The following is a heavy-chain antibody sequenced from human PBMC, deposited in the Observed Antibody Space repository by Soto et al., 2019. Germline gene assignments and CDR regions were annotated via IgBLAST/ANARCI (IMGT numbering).Heavy chain of an antibody. V-gene: IGHV3-23*01. CDR3: ARDSDATVRFGPGGGMDV. CDR2: ISGSGGST. J-gene: IGHJ6*02. Sequence: GGSLRLSCAASGFTFSSYAMSWVRQAPGKGLEWVSAISGSGGSTYYADSVKGRFTISRDNAKNSLYLQMNSLRAEDTAVYYCARDSDATVRFGPGGGMDVWGQGTTDTVSS. CDR1: GFTFSSYA. D-gene: IGHD3-10*01.